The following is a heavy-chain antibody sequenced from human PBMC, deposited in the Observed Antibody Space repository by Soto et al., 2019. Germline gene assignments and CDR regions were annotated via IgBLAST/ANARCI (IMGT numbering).Heavy chain of an antibody. CDR1: GGSISSGGYY. CDR3: ARARAVVVVAATPAFDI. Sequence: QVQLQESGPGLVKPSQTLSLTCTVSGGSISSGGYYWSWIRQHPGKGLEWIGYIYYSGSTYYNPSLTSRVTISVDTSKNQFSLKLSSVTAADTAVYYCARARAVVVVAATPAFDIWGQGTMVTVSS. D-gene: IGHD2-15*01. J-gene: IGHJ3*02. CDR2: IYYSGST. V-gene: IGHV4-31*03.